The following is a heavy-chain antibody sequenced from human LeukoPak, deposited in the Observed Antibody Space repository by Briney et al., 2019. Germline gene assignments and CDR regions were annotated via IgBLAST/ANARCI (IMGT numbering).Heavy chain of an antibody. Sequence: GGSLRLSCAASGFILSSNYMSWVRQAPGKGLEWVSVIFSSGSTYYADSVKGRFTISRDNSKNTLYLQMNSLRAEDTAVYFCAREGYTNGWYRNWGQGTLVTVSS. V-gene: IGHV3-53*01. CDR3: AREGYTNGWYRN. CDR2: IFSSGST. D-gene: IGHD6-19*01. CDR1: GFILSSNY. J-gene: IGHJ4*02.